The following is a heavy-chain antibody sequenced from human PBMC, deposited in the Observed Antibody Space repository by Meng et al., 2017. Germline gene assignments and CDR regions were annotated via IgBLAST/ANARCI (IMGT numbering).Heavy chain of an antibody. D-gene: IGHD2-2*02. V-gene: IGHV3-66*02. CDR2: IYSGGST. CDR1: GFTVSSNY. CDR3: ASHTPRDDAFDI. J-gene: IGHJ3*02. Sequence: GGSLRLSCAASGFTVSSNYMSWVRQAPGKGLEWVSVIYSGGSTYYADSVKGRFTISRDNSKHTLYLQMNSLRAEDTAVYYCASHTPRDDAFDIWGQGTMVTVSS.